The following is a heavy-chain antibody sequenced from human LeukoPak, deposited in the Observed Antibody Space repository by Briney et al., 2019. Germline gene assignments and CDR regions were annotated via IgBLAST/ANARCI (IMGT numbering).Heavy chain of an antibody. D-gene: IGHD6-19*01. CDR3: AKDAPSDGSGWYVNFDY. CDR2: ISGSGGST. J-gene: IGHJ4*02. V-gene: IGHV3-23*01. CDR1: GFTFSSYA. Sequence: PGGSLRLSCAASGFTFSSYAMSWVRQAPGKGLEWVSAISGSGGSTYYADSVKGRFTISRDNSKNTLYLQMNSLRAEDTAVYYCAKDAPSDGSGWYVNFDYWGQGTLVTVSS.